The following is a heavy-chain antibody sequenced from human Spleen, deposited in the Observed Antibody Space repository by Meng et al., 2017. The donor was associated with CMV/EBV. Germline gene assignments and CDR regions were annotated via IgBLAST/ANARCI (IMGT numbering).Heavy chain of an antibody. CDR3: ARQGSSWYNWFDP. V-gene: IGHV5-51*01. CDR1: GYSFTTYW. D-gene: IGHD6-13*01. Sequence: GESLKISCKGSGYSFTTYWIGWVRQMPGKGLEWMGIIYPGDSDTRYSPSFQGQVTISADKSISTAYLQWSSLKASDTAMYYCARQGSSWYNWFDPWGQGTLVTVSS. J-gene: IGHJ5*02. CDR2: IYPGDSDT.